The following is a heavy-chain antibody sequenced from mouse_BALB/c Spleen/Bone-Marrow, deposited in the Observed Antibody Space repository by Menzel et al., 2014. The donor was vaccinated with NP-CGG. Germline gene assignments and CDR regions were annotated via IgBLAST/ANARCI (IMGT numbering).Heavy chain of an antibody. J-gene: IGHJ4*01. D-gene: IGHD3-1*01. CDR2: ISYSGST. CDR3: ARSGSSGYHYYAMDY. V-gene: IGHV3-8*02. Sequence: EVKLQESGPSLVKPSQPLSLTCSVTGDSITSGYWNWIRKFPGNKLEYMGCISYSGSTYYNPSLKSRISITRDTSKNLYYLQLNSVTTKDTATYYCARSGSSGYHYYAMDYWGQGTSVTVSS. CDR1: GDSITSGY.